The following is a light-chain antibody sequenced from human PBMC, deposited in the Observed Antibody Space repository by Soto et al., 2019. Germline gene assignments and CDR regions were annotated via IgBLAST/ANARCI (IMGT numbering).Light chain of an antibody. V-gene: IGKV3-20*01. CDR3: QQYGSSPWT. Sequence: EIVLTPSPGTLSLSPGERATISCRASQSVSSNYLAWYQQKPGQAPRLLMYAASTSASGIPDRFGGIGSGTDFTLTVSRQEPEDFAVYYCQQYGSSPWTFGQATKVEI. J-gene: IGKJ1*01. CDR1: QSVSSNY. CDR2: AAS.